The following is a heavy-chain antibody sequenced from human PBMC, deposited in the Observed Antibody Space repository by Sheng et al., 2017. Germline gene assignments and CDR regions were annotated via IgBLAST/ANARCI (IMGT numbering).Heavy chain of an antibody. D-gene: IGHD5-12*01. CDR3: ARGRDGYNFFLYYFDY. CDR1: GGSISSYY. V-gene: IGHV4-59*01. Sequence: QVQLQESGPGLVKPSETLSLTCTVSGGSISSYYWSWIRQPPGKGLEWIGYIYYSGSTNYNPSLKSRVTISVDTSKNQFSLKLSSVTAADTAVYYCARGRDGYNFFLYYFDYWGQGTLVTVSS. CDR2: IYYSGST. J-gene: IGHJ4*02.